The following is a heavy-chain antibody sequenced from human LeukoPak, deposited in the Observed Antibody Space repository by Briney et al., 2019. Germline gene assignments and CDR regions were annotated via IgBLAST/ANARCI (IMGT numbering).Heavy chain of an antibody. D-gene: IGHD5-24*01. CDR2: MNPNSGNT. CDR1: GYTFTSYD. CDR3: ARMSATTNQGGFDY. Sequence: ASVKVSCKASGYTFTSYDINWVRQATGQGLEWMGWMNPNSGNTGYAQKFQGRVTMTRNTSISTAYMELSSLRSDDTAVYYCARMSATTNQGGFDYWGQGTLVTVSS. V-gene: IGHV1-8*01. J-gene: IGHJ4*02.